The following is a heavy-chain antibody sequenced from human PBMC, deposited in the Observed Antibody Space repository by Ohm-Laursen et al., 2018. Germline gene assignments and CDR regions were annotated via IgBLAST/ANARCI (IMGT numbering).Heavy chain of an antibody. CDR1: GGSISTYY. V-gene: IGHV4-4*07. D-gene: IGHD6-19*01. J-gene: IGHJ4*02. Sequence: GTLSLTCTVSGGSISTYYWTWIRQPAGKELEWIGHIYTSGSTNYNPSLKSRVTMSVDTSKNQFSLKLSSVTAADTAVYYCARWAVAGTFDYWGQGTLVTVSS. CDR2: IYTSGST. CDR3: ARWAVAGTFDY.